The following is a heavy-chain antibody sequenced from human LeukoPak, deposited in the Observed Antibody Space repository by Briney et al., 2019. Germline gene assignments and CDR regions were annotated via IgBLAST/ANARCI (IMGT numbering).Heavy chain of an antibody. CDR2: ISGSGGST. CDR3: AKYSKGSIAAGFDY. J-gene: IGHJ4*02. Sequence: GGSLRLSCAASGFSFSNYAMSWVRQAPGKGLEWDSAISGSGGSTYYADSVKGRFTISRDNSKNTLYLQMNSLRAEDTAVYYCAKYSKGSIAAGFDYWGQGTLVTVSS. D-gene: IGHD6-6*01. CDR1: GFSFSNYA. V-gene: IGHV3-23*01.